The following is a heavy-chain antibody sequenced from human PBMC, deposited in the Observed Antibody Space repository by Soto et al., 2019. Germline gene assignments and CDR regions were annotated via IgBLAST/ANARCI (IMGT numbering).Heavy chain of an antibody. CDR1: GYTFTNYH. CDR3: ARDSPPPRE. J-gene: IGHJ4*02. Sequence: QVQLVQSGAEVKKPGASVKVSCKASGYTFTNYHLSWVRQAPGQALEWMGWFSADNGNTNYAQKLQGRVTMTTDTPTSTAYMELRSPRADDTAVYYCARDSPPPREWGQGTLVTVSS. CDR2: FSADNGNT. V-gene: IGHV1-18*01.